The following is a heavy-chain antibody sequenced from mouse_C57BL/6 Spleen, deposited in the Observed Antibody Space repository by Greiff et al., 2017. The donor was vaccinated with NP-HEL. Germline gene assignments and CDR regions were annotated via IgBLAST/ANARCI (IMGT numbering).Heavy chain of an antibody. CDR2: IYPRSGNT. CDR1: GYTFTSYG. CDR3: AKGRTAQATLDY. V-gene: IGHV1-81*01. D-gene: IGHD3-2*02. Sequence: VKLQESGAELARPGASVKLSCKASGYTFTSYGISWVKQRTGQGLEWIGEIYPRSGNTYYNEKFKGKATLTADKSSSTAYMELRSLTSEDSAVYFCAKGRTAQATLDYWGQGTTLTVSS. J-gene: IGHJ2*01.